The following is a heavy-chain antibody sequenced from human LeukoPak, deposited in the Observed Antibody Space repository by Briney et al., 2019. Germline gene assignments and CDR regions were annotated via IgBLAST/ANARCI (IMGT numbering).Heavy chain of an antibody. CDR2: IIPIFGTA. V-gene: IGHV1-69*13. D-gene: IGHD2-2*01. CDR1: GVTFSSYA. Sequence: SVKVSCKASGVTFSSYAISWVRQAPGQGLEWMGGIIPIFGTANYAQKFQGRVTITADESTSTAYMELSSLRSEDTAVYYCARDPGRRVVVPAAPAYYYGMDVWGQGTTVTVSS. J-gene: IGHJ6*02. CDR3: ARDPGRRVVVPAAPAYYYGMDV.